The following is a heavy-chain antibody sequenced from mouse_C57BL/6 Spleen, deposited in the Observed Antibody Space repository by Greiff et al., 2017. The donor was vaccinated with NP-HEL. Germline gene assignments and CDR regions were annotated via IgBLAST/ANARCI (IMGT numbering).Heavy chain of an antibody. J-gene: IGHJ4*01. CDR2: IYPGDGDT. CDR1: GYAFSSYW. Sequence: QVQPQQSGAELVKPGASVKISCKASGYAFSSYWMNWVKQRPGKGLEWIGQIYPGDGDTNYNGKFKGKATLTADKSSSTAYMQLSSLTSEDSAVYFCARGAVVAPMDYWGQGTSVTVSS. V-gene: IGHV1-80*01. CDR3: ARGAVVAPMDY. D-gene: IGHD1-1*01.